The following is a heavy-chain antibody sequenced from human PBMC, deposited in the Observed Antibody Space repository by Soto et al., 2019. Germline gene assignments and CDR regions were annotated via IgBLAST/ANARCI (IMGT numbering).Heavy chain of an antibody. CDR3: AKAQRGRKRPFFGQARPYDPYSAMDI. V-gene: IGHV3-43D*04. J-gene: IGHJ6*02. Sequence: GGSLRLSCAASGFTFDDYAMHWVRQAPGKGLEWVSLISWDGSNTYYADSVKGRFNISRDNSKNSLYLQMNSLRPEDTALYYCAKAQRGRKRPFFGQARPYDPYSAMDIWGQGTTVTVSS. CDR2: ISWDGSNT. D-gene: IGHD3-3*01. CDR1: GFTFDDYA.